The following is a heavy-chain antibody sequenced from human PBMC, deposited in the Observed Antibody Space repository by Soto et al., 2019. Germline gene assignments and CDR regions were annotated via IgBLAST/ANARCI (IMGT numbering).Heavy chain of an antibody. V-gene: IGHV3-66*01. CDR1: GFTVSSNY. CDR3: ARNRCSSASCHLASDI. CDR2: IYSGGTT. Sequence: GGSLRLSCAASGFTVSSNYMSWVRQAPGKGLEWVSVIYSGGTTYYADSVKGRFSISRDNSKNTLYLQMNSLRAEDTALYYCARNRCSSASCHLASDIWGQGTMVTVSS. D-gene: IGHD2-2*01. J-gene: IGHJ3*02.